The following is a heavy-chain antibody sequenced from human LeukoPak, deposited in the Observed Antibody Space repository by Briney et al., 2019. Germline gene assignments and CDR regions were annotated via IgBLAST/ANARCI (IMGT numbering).Heavy chain of an antibody. V-gene: IGHV3-11*01. J-gene: IGHJ4*02. D-gene: IGHD5-18*01. Sequence: PGGSLRLSCAASGFTFSDYYMSWIRQAPGKGLEWVSYISSSGSTIYYADSVKGRFTISRDNSKNTLYLQMNSLRAEDTAVYYCAKIAAMASYYFDYWGQGTLVTVSS. CDR1: GFTFSDYY. CDR3: AKIAAMASYYFDY. CDR2: ISSSGSTI.